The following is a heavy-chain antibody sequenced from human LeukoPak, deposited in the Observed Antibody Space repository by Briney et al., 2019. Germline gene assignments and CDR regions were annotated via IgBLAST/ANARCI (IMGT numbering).Heavy chain of an antibody. CDR2: IYYSGTT. Sequence: SETLSLTCTVSGGSITSNYWSWIRQPPGKGLEWIGYIYYSGTTNRNPSLKSRVTMSVDTSKNQFSLKLSSVTAADTAVYYCTRARYSGYVIDYWGQGTLVTVSS. D-gene: IGHD5-12*01. CDR3: TRARYSGYVIDY. CDR1: GGSITSNY. V-gene: IGHV4-59*01. J-gene: IGHJ4*02.